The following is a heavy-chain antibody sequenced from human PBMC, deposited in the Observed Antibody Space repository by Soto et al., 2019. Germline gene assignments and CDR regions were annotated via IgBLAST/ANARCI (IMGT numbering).Heavy chain of an antibody. D-gene: IGHD3-3*01. Sequence: GGSLRLSCAASGFTFSSYWMSWVRQAPGKGLEWVANIKQDGSEKYYVDSVKGRFTISRDNAKNSLYLQMNSLRAEDTAVYYCARVRTTIFGVVIIGDYFDYWGQGTLVTVSS. CDR3: ARVRTTIFGVVIIGDYFDY. CDR2: IKQDGSEK. J-gene: IGHJ4*02. V-gene: IGHV3-7*01. CDR1: GFTFSSYW.